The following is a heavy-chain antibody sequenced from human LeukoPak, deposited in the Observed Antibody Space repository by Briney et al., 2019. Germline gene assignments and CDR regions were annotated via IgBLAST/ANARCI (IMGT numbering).Heavy chain of an antibody. Sequence: PGGSLRLSCAASGFTFSSYWMSWVRQAPGKGLEWVAVISYDGSNKYYADSVKGRFTISRDNSKNTLYLQMNSLRAEDTAVYYCARGGQWLAQSVSGFDYWGQGTLVTVSS. J-gene: IGHJ4*02. CDR2: ISYDGSNK. D-gene: IGHD6-19*01. CDR1: GFTFSSYW. CDR3: ARGGQWLAQSVSGFDY. V-gene: IGHV3-30*03.